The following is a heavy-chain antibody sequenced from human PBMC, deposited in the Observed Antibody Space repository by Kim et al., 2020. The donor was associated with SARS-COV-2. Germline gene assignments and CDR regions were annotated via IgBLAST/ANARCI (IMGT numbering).Heavy chain of an antibody. Sequence: GGSLRLSCAASGFTFSSYGMHWVRQAPGKGLEWVAVISYDGSNKYYADSVKGRFTISRDNSKNTLYLQMNSLRAEDTAVYYCAKDLSRRPSASSCWYEEYYYYCGLDVWGQGTTVTVSS. CDR2: ISYDGSNK. CDR3: AKDLSRRPSASSCWYEEYYYYCGLDV. CDR1: GFTFSSYG. V-gene: IGHV3-30*18. D-gene: IGHD6-13*01. J-gene: IGHJ6*02.